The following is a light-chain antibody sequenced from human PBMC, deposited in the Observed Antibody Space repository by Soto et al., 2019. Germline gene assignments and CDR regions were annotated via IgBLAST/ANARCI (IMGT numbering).Light chain of an antibody. CDR1: SGHTTYA. CDR3: QNWGTGVHWV. V-gene: IGLV4-69*02. Sequence: QLVLTQSPSTSASLGASVKLTCTLTSGHTTYAITWHQQQPEKGPRYLMRVNIDGSHSKGDGIPDRFSGSSSGAERYLTISNLQSEDEADYYCQNWGTGVHWVFGAGTKLTVL. J-gene: IGLJ3*02. CDR2: VNIDGSH.